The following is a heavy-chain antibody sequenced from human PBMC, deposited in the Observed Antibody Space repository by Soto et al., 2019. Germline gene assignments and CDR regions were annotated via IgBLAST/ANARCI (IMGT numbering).Heavy chain of an antibody. CDR2: IYYSGTT. CDR1: GGSFSSSTYY. Sequence: SETLSLTCTVSGGSFSSSTYYWGWVRQPPGEGLEWIGSIYYSGTTYYNASLKSRVTIAVDTSKNQFSLKLSSVTAADTAVYYCARQLLVASLSRLAWFDPWGQGTLVTVS. J-gene: IGHJ5*02. V-gene: IGHV4-39*01. D-gene: IGHD3-16*01. CDR3: ARQLLVASLSRLAWFDP.